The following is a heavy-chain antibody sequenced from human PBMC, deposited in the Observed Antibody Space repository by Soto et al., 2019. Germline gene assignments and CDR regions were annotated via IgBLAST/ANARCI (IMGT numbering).Heavy chain of an antibody. CDR2: IYHSGST. J-gene: IGHJ5*02. CDR1: GGSISSGGYS. D-gene: IGHD3-22*01. V-gene: IGHV4-30-2*01. Sequence: PSETLSLTCAVSGGSISSGGYSWSWIRQPPGKGLEWIGYIYHSGSTYYNPSLKSRVTISVDRSKNQFSLKLSSVTAADTAVYYCSTNYYDSSGYDNWFDPWGQGTLVTVSS. CDR3: STNYYDSSGYDNWFDP.